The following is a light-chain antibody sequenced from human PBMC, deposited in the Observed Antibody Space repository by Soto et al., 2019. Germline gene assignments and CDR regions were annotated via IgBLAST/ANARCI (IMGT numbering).Light chain of an antibody. J-gene: IGKJ2*01. V-gene: IGKV1-5*01. CDR1: QSISSW. CDR3: QQYNSYSPYT. Sequence: DIQMTQSPYTLSASVGDRVTITYRASQSISSWLAWYQQKPGKAPKLLIYDASGLESGVPSRFSGSGSGTEFTLTISSLQPDDFATYYCQQYNSYSPYTFGQGTTVDI. CDR2: DAS.